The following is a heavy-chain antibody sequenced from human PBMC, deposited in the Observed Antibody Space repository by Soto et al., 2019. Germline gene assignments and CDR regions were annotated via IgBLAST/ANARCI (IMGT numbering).Heavy chain of an antibody. CDR3: ARVPWAFWNGYYDD. Sequence: ESGGGLVQPGGSLRLSCAASGFTFSSYSMNWVRQAPGKGLEWVSSISGSGSAVYYADSVKGRFTISRDNAQNSVYLQMSSLRVEDTAVYSCARVPWAFWNGYYDDWGQGTLVTVSS. CDR1: GFTFSSYS. D-gene: IGHD3-3*01. J-gene: IGHJ4*02. V-gene: IGHV3-48*01. CDR2: ISGSGSAV.